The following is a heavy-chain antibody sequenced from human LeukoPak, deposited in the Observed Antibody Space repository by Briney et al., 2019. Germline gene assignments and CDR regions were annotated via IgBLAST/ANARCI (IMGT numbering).Heavy chain of an antibody. CDR3: ARLRFLEWDSSAFDI. Sequence: KPSETLSLTCAVSGGSISSYYWSWIRQPPGKGLEWIGYIYYSGSTNYNPSLKSRVTISVDTSKNQFSLKLSSVTAADTAVYYCARLRFLEWDSSAFDIWGQGTMVTVSS. D-gene: IGHD3-3*01. V-gene: IGHV4-59*01. CDR2: IYYSGST. J-gene: IGHJ3*02. CDR1: GGSISSYY.